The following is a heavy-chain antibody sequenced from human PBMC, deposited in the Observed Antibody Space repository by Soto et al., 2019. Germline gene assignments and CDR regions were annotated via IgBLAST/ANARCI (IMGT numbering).Heavy chain of an antibody. CDR3: ARAGTSLGYCSSTSCYEFDY. D-gene: IGHD2-2*01. V-gene: IGHV3-48*02. Sequence: EVQLVESGGGLVQPGGSLRLSCAASGFTFSSYSMNWVRQAPGKGLQWVSYISRSSSNIYYADSVKGRFTISRDNAKNSLYLQMNTLTDEYTAVYYCARAGTSLGYCSSTSCYEFDYWGQGTLVTVSS. CDR2: ISRSSSNI. J-gene: IGHJ4*02. CDR1: GFTFSSYS.